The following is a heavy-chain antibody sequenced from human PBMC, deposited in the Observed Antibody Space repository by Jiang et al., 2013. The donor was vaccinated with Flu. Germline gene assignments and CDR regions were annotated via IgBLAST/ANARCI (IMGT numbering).Heavy chain of an antibody. CDR3: AKDLGSLYGMGV. V-gene: IGHV3-30*02. J-gene: IGHJ6*02. Sequence: GVVQPGGSLRLSCAASGFTFSSYGMHWVRQAPGKGLEWVAFIRYDGSNKYYADSVKGRFTISRDNSKNTLYLQMNSLRAEDTAVYYCAKDLGSLYGMGVWGQGTTVTVSS. CDR2: IRYDGSNK. D-gene: IGHD3-10*01. CDR1: GFTFSSYG.